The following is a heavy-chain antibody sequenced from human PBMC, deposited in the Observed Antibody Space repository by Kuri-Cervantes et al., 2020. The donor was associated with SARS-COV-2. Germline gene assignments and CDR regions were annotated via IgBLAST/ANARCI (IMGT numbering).Heavy chain of an antibody. V-gene: IGHV3-48*03. D-gene: IGHD4-17*01. CDR1: GFTFSSYE. CDR3: ARARFDAFDI. CDR2: ISSSGSTI. Sequence: GESLKISCAASGFTFSSYEMNWVRQAPGKGLEWVSYISSSGSTIYYADSMKGRFTISRDNAKNSLYLQMNSLRAEDTAVYYRARARFDAFDIWGQGTMVTVSS. J-gene: IGHJ3*02.